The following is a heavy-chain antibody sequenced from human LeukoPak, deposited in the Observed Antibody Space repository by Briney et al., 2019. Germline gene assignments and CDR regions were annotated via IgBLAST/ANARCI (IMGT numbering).Heavy chain of an antibody. D-gene: IGHD6-6*01. Sequence: SETLSLTCTVSGGSISSSSYYWGWIRQPPGKGLEWIGSIYYSGSNYYNPSLKRRVTISVDTSKNQFSLKLSSVTAADTAVYYCARVGKRSSYLRRAFDIWGQGTMVTVSS. J-gene: IGHJ3*02. CDR3: ARVGKRSSYLRRAFDI. CDR1: GGSISSSSYY. V-gene: IGHV4-39*01. CDR2: IYYSGSN.